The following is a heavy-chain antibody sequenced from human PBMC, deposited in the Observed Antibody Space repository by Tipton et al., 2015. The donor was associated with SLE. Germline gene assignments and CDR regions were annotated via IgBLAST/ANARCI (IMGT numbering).Heavy chain of an antibody. CDR2: INHSGIT. Sequence: GLVKPSETLSLTCAVYGGSFSGYYWSWIRQPPGKGLEWIGEINHSGITNYNPSLKSRVTTSVDTSKNQFSLKLSSVTAADTAVYYCARPRSGYADDAFDIWGQGTMVTVSS. D-gene: IGHD3-22*01. CDR3: ARPRSGYADDAFDI. CDR1: GGSFSGYY. J-gene: IGHJ3*02. V-gene: IGHV4-34*01.